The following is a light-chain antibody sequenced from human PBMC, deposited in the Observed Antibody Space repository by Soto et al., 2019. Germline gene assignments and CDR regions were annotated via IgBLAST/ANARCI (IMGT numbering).Light chain of an antibody. CDR1: KLGDKY. J-gene: IGLJ2*01. V-gene: IGLV3-1*01. CDR3: QAGDSSTVV. Sequence: SYELTQPPSVSVSPGQTASITCSGDKLGDKYACWYQQKPGQFPVLVIYQDSKRPSGIPERFSGSNSGNTATLTISGTQAMDEAYYYCQAGDSSTVVFGGGTKLTVL. CDR2: QDS.